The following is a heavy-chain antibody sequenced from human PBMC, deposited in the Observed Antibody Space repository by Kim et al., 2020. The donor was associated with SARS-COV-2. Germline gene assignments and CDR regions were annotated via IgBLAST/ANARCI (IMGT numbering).Heavy chain of an antibody. CDR2: IHYTGTT. J-gene: IGHJ5*02. D-gene: IGHD5-18*01. Sequence: SETLSLTCSVSGGSVSSISYEWGWIRQPPGKGLEWIASIHYTGTTYYNPSLRSRVTISVDTSKNHFSLKLYSVTAADTAAYYCVRAWTTGMDNHCGNGTL. CDR3: VRAWTTGMDNH. CDR1: GGSVSSISYE. V-gene: IGHV4-39*07.